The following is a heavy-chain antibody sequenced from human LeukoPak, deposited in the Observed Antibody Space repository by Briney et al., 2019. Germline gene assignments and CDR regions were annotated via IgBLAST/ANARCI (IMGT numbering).Heavy chain of an antibody. CDR3: ASLTAGATGHC. CDR1: GYMLSDYY. Sequence: PGGSLRLSCAASGYMLSDYYMSWIRQAPEKGLEWLSYISHSGSTIYYADSVKGRFTISRDNAKNALYLQMNTLGAEDTAVYYCASLTAGATGHCWGQGTLVTVSS. V-gene: IGHV3-11*04. CDR2: ISHSGSTI. J-gene: IGHJ4*02. D-gene: IGHD3-9*01.